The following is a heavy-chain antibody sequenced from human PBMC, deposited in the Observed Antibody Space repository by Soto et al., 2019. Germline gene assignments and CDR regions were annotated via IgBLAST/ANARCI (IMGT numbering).Heavy chain of an antibody. D-gene: IGHD3-10*01. CDR1: GYTFTSHG. V-gene: IGHV1-18*01. CDR3: ARGSLSHNWFDP. J-gene: IGHJ5*02. CDR2: ISAYNGNT. Sequence: ASVKVSCKASGYTFTSHGITWVRQAPGQGLEWMGWISAYNGNTNYAQKLQGRVTMTTDTSTSTAYMELRSLRSDDTAVYYCARGSLSHNWFDPWGQGTLVTVSS.